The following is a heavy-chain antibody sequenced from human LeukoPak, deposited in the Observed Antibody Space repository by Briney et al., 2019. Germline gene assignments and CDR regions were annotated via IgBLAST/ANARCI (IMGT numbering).Heavy chain of an antibody. Sequence: PGGSLRLSCAASGFIFSSYSMNWVRQAPGKGLEWVSYISSSSSTINYADSVKGRFTISRDNAKNSLYLQMNSLRAEDTAVYYCAKDTRGAYLRDWGQGTLVTVSS. D-gene: IGHD3-10*01. J-gene: IGHJ4*02. CDR3: AKDTRGAYLRD. CDR1: GFIFSSYS. CDR2: ISSSSSTI. V-gene: IGHV3-48*04.